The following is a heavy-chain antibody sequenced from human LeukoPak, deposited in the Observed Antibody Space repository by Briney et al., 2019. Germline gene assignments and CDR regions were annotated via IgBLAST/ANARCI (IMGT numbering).Heavy chain of an antibody. V-gene: IGHV3-48*03. J-gene: IGHJ6*04. CDR1: GFTFSSYE. CDR3: ARDVAYGMDV. D-gene: IGHD2-15*01. Sequence: PGGSLRLSCAASGFTFSSYEMNWVRQAPGKGLEWVSYISSSGSTIYYADSVKGRFTLSRDNAKNTLYLQMNSLRVEDTAVYYCARDVAYGMDVWGKGTTVTVSS. CDR2: ISSSGSTI.